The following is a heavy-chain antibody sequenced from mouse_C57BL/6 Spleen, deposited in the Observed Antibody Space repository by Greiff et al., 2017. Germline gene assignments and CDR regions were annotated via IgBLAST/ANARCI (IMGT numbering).Heavy chain of an antibody. CDR2: ISSGSSTI. CDR3: ARIYNYYWYFDV. D-gene: IGHD2-12*01. CDR1: GFTFSDYG. Sequence: EVKLVESGGGLVKPGGSLKLSCAASGFTFSDYGMHWVRQAPEKGLEWVAYISSGSSTIYYADTVKGRFTISRDNAKNTLFLQMTSLRSEDTAMYYCARIYNYYWYFDVCGTGTTVTVSS. V-gene: IGHV5-17*01. J-gene: IGHJ1*03.